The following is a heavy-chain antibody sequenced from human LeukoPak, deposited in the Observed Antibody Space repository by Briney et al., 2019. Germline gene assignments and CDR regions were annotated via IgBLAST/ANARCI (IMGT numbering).Heavy chain of an antibody. CDR1: GFTFSTYG. Sequence: PGGSLRLSCAASGFTFSTYGMSWVRQAPGKGLEWVSAISGSGGSTYYADSVKGRFTISRDNSKNTLYLQMNSLRAEDTAVYYCAKDPRGYCSSTSCYPPLYYFDYWGQGTLVTVSS. CDR2: ISGSGGST. D-gene: IGHD2-2*01. V-gene: IGHV3-23*01. CDR3: AKDPRGYCSSTSCYPPLYYFDY. J-gene: IGHJ4*02.